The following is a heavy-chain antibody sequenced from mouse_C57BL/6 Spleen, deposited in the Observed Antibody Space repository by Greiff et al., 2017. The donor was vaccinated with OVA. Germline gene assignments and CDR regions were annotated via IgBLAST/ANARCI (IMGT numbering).Heavy chain of an antibody. J-gene: IGHJ2*01. CDR2: ISDGGSYT. V-gene: IGHV5-4*01. CDR1: GFTFSSYA. D-gene: IGHD1-1*01. Sequence: EVKLVESGGGLVKPGGSLKLSCAASGFTFSSYAMSWVRQTPEKRLEWVATISDGGSYTYYPDNVKGRFTISRDNAKNNLYLQMSHLQSEDTAMYYCARDSYYGSSPFDYWGQGTTLTVSS. CDR3: ARDSYYGSSPFDY.